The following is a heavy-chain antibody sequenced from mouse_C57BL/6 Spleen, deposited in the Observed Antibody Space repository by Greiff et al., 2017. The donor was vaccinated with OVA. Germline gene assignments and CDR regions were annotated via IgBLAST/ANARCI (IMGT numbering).Heavy chain of an antibody. D-gene: IGHD1-1*01. Sequence: QVQLQQPGAELVRPGSSVKLSCKASGYTFTSYWMDWVKQRPGQGLEWIGNIYPSDSETHYNQKFKDKAILTVDKSSSTAYMQLSSLTSEDSAVYYCARRGVITTVVAPFDYWGQGTTLTVSS. J-gene: IGHJ2*01. V-gene: IGHV1-61*01. CDR1: GYTFTSYW. CDR2: IYPSDSET. CDR3: ARRGVITTVVAPFDY.